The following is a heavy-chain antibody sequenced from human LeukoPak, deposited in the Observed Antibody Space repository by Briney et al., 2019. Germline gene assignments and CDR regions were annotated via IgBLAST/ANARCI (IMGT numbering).Heavy chain of an antibody. Sequence: GASVKVSCKASGYTFTSYAMHWVRQAPGQRLEWMGWINAGNGNTKYSQEFQGRVTITRDTSASTAYMELSSLRSEDMAVYYCATGADYYYYMDVWGKGTTVTVSS. V-gene: IGHV1-3*03. CDR2: INAGNGNT. D-gene: IGHD1-14*01. CDR3: ATGADYYYYMDV. CDR1: GYTFTSYA. J-gene: IGHJ6*03.